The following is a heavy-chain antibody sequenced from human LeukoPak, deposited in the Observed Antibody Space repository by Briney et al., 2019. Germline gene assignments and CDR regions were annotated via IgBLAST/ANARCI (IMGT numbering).Heavy chain of an antibody. V-gene: IGHV1-69*04. J-gene: IGHJ6*02. CDR2: IIRILGIA. Sequence: REASLKVSCKASGGTFSSDAISWVRQAPGQGLQWVARIIRILGIANYAQKFQGRFTITEDKSTSTAYMELTRLRSEDTAVYYCARPLRSFDWSRPYQSYAMDVWGQGTTVTVSS. CDR3: ARPLRSFDWSRPYQSYAMDV. CDR1: GGTFSSDA. D-gene: IGHD3-9*01.